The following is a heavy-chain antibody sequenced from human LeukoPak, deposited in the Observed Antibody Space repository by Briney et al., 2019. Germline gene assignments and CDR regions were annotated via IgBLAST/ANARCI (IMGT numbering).Heavy chain of an antibody. V-gene: IGHV4-31*03. CDR3: ARGAFLWFGESGWLGNNWFDP. Sequence: PSETLSLTCTVSGVSISSGGYYWSWIRQHPGKGLEWIGYIYYSGSTYYNPSLKSRVTISVDTSKNQFSLKLSSVTAAGTAVYYCARGAFLWFGESGWLGNNWFDPWGQGTLVTVSS. CDR1: GVSISSGGYY. D-gene: IGHD3-10*01. CDR2: IYYSGST. J-gene: IGHJ5*02.